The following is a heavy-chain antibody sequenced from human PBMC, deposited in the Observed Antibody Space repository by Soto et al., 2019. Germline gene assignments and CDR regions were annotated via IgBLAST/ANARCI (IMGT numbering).Heavy chain of an antibody. CDR1: GYTLTELS. CDR2: FDPEDGET. CDR3: ATSGSGWYGGGTWFDP. D-gene: IGHD6-19*01. Sequence: VASVKVSCKVSGYTLTELSMHWVRQAPGKGLEWMGGFDPEDGETIYAQKFQGRVTMTEDTSTDTAYMELSSLRSEDTAVYYCATSGSGWYGGGTWFDPWGQGTLVTVSS. V-gene: IGHV1-24*01. J-gene: IGHJ5*02.